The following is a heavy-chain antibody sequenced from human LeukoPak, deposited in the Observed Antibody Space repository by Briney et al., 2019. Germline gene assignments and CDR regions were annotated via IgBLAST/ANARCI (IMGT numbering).Heavy chain of an antibody. CDR3: ARQWYGPGTYGNYYYYYAMDV. J-gene: IGHJ6*02. CDR2: ILHSGST. CDR1: GGSISRGYW. Sequence: SGTLSLTCVVSGGSISRGYWWSWVRQSPGKGLEWIGEILHSGSTNYNPSLKSRVTISVDTSKNQFSLKLSSVTAADTAVYYCARQWYGPGTYGNYYYYYAMDVWGQGTTVTVSS. D-gene: IGHD3-10*01. V-gene: IGHV4-4*02.